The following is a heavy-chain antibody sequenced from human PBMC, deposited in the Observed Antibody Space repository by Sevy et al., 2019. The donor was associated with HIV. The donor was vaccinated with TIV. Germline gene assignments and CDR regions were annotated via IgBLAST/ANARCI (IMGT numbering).Heavy chain of an antibody. CDR2: IYYSGST. Sequence: SETLSLTCTVSGGSISSSSYYWGWIRQPPGKGLEWIGSIYYSGSTNYSPSLKSRVAISVDTSKNQFSLKLSSVTAADTAVYYCARMDIAVAGSYTFDYWGQGILVTVSS. CDR3: ARMDIAVAGSYTFDY. CDR1: GGSISSSSYY. V-gene: IGHV4-39*01. J-gene: IGHJ4*02. D-gene: IGHD6-19*01.